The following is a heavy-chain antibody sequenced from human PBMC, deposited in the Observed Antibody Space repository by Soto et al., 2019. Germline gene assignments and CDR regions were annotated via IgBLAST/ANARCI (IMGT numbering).Heavy chain of an antibody. J-gene: IGHJ5*02. Sequence: SETLSLTCTVSGVSISSYYWSWIRQPPGKGLEWIGYIYYSGSTNYNPSLKSRVTISVDTSKNQFSLKLSSVTAADTAVYYCARTQEGPGYCSGGSCYSIWFDPWGQGTLVTVSS. CDR2: IYYSGST. D-gene: IGHD2-15*01. CDR1: GVSISSYY. CDR3: ARTQEGPGYCSGGSCYSIWFDP. V-gene: IGHV4-59*08.